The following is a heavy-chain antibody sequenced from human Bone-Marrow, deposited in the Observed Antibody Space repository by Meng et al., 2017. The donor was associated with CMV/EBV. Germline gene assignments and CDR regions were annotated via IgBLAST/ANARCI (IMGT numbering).Heavy chain of an antibody. CDR3: ARGDTAMVTGYYYGMDV. CDR1: GFTFSNYG. D-gene: IGHD5-18*01. CDR2: ISFDGSNK. Sequence: GESLKISCTASGFTFSNYGMHWVRQAPGKGLEWVADISFDGSNKYYADSVKGRFTISRDNSKNTLYAQMFSLRAEDTAVYYCARGDTAMVTGYYYGMDVWGQGTTVTVYS. J-gene: IGHJ6*01. V-gene: IGHV3-30-3*01.